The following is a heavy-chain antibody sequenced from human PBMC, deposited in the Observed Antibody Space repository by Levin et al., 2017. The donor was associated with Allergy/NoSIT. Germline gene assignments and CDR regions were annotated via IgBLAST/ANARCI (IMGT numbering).Heavy chain of an antibody. CDR2: IKSKTDGGTT. J-gene: IGHJ4*02. Sequence: GESLKISCAASGFTFSNAWMSWVRQAPGKGLEWVGRIKSKTDGGTTDYAAPVKGRFTISRDDSKNTLYLQMNSLKTEDTAVYYCTTRVYDILTGYTRDYWGQGTLVTVSS. CDR1: GFTFSNAW. D-gene: IGHD3-9*01. CDR3: TTRVYDILTGYTRDY. V-gene: IGHV3-15*01.